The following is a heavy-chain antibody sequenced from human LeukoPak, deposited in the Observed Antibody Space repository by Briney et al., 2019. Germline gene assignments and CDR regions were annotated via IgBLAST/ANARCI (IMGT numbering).Heavy chain of an antibody. CDR1: GGSISSYY. V-gene: IGHV4-59*01. J-gene: IGHJ2*01. D-gene: IGHD4-17*01. Sequence: SETLSLTCTVSGGSISSYYWSWIRQPPGKGLEWIGYIYYSGSTNYNPSLKGRVTISVDTSKNQFSLKLSSVTAADTAVYYCARDGGTTPGYFDLWGRGTLVTVSS. CDR2: IYYSGST. CDR3: ARDGGTTPGYFDL.